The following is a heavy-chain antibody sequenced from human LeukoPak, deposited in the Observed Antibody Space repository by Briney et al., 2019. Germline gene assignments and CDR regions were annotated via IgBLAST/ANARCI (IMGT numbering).Heavy chain of an antibody. Sequence: SETLSLTCAVYGGSFSGYYWSRIRQPPGKGLEWIGEINHSGSNNYNPSLKSRVTISVDTSKNQFSLKLSSVTAADTAVYYCARGFSGSSPGYYFDYWGQGTLVTVSS. CDR3: ARGFSGSSPGYYFDY. V-gene: IGHV4-34*01. CDR2: INHSGSN. D-gene: IGHD6-6*01. CDR1: GGSFSGYY. J-gene: IGHJ4*02.